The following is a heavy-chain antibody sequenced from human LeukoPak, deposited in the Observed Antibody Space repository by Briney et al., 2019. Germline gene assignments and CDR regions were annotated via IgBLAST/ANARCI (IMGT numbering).Heavy chain of an antibody. CDR3: ARDPWVGSFDY. V-gene: IGHV4-38-2*02. CDR1: GYSISSGYY. CDR2: IYHSGST. Sequence: SETLSLTCTVSGYSISSGYYWGWIRQPPGKGLEWIGSIYHSGSTYYNPSLKSRVTISVDTSKNQFSLKLSSVTAADTAVYYCARDPWVGSFDYWGQGTLVTVSS. D-gene: IGHD2-15*01. J-gene: IGHJ4*02.